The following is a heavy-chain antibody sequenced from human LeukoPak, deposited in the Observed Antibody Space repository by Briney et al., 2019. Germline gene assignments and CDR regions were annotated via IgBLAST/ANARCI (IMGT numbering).Heavy chain of an antibody. V-gene: IGHV3-21*01. CDR3: ARDPGYSSGHHN. D-gene: IGHD6-19*01. CDR1: GFTFSSQS. Sequence: PGGSLRLSCVASGFTFSSQSMNWVRQAPGKGLEWVSSISTRSSYTYYADSVKGRFTISRDNAKNSLYLQMNSLRAEDTAVYYCARDPGYSSGHHNWGQGTLVTVSS. J-gene: IGHJ4*02. CDR2: ISTRSSYT.